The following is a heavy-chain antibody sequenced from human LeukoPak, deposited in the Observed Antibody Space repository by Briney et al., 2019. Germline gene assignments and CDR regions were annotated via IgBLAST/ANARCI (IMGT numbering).Heavy chain of an antibody. Sequence: GGSLRLSCAASGFTFSSTSMSWVRQAPGKGLEWVSVIYGGGNIYYADSVKGRFTISRDNSKNTLYLQMNSLRAEDTAVYYCARGAGYNYPYYFDYWGQGTLVTVSS. CDR3: ARGAGYNYPYYFDY. J-gene: IGHJ4*02. CDR1: GFTFSSTS. D-gene: IGHD5-24*01. V-gene: IGHV3-53*01. CDR2: IYGGGNI.